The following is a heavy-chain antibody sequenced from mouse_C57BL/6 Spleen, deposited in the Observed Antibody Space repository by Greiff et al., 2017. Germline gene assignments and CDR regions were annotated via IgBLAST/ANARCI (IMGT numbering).Heavy chain of an antibody. V-gene: IGHV1-7*01. J-gene: IGHJ4*01. Sequence: QVQLQQSGAELAKPGASVKMSCKASGYTFTSYWMNWVKQRPGQGLEWIGYINPSSGYTKSNQKFKDKATLTADKSSSTAYMQLSSLTYEDSAVYYCARSYDYDTYAMDYWGQGTSVTVAS. CDR3: ARSYDYDTYAMDY. CDR2: INPSSGYT. D-gene: IGHD2-4*01. CDR1: GYTFTSYW.